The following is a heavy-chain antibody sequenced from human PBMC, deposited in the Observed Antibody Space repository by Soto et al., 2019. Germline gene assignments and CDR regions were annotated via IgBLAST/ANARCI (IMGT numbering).Heavy chain of an antibody. CDR3: ARDLALTTMGGDAFDI. CDR2: ISSSGSTI. D-gene: IGHD3-16*01. V-gene: IGHV3-11*01. CDR1: GFTFSDYY. Sequence: QVQLVESGGGLVKPGGSLRLSCAASGFTFSDYYMSWIRQAPGKGLEWVSYISSSGSTIYYADSVKGRFTISRDNAKTSLYLQMNSLRAEDPAVYSCARDLALTTMGGDAFDIWGQGTMVTVSS. J-gene: IGHJ3*02.